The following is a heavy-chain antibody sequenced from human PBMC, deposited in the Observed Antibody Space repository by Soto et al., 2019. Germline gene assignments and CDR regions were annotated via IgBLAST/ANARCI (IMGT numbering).Heavy chain of an antibody. CDR3: AREGRIAAAGRFDY. D-gene: IGHD6-13*01. CDR1: GASISGFY. V-gene: IGHV4-4*07. J-gene: IGHJ4*02. CDR2: IYATGTT. Sequence: SETLSLTCTVSGASISGFYWSWIRKSAGKGLEWIGRIYATGTTDYNPSLKSRVMMSVNTSKNQFSLKLSSVTAADTAIYYCAREGRIAAAGRFDYWGQGTLVTVSS.